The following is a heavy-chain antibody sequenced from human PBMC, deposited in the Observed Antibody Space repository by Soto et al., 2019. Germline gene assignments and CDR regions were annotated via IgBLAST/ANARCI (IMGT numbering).Heavy chain of an antibody. CDR2: ISYDGSNK. V-gene: IGHV3-30*18. D-gene: IGHD6-6*01. CDR3: AKDQGYSSSEGFDY. CDR1: GFTFSSYG. Sequence: GGSLRLSCAASGFTFSSYGMHWVRQAPGKGLEWVAVISYDGSNKYYADSVKGRFTISRDNSKNTLYLQMNSLRAEDTAVYYCAKDQGYSSSEGFDYWGQGTLVTVS. J-gene: IGHJ4*02.